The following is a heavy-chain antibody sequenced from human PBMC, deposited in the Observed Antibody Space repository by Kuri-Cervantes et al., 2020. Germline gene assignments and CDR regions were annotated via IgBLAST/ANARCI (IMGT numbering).Heavy chain of an antibody. V-gene: IGHV3-11*01. CDR2: ISSSGSTI. CDR3: ARSARGGFGMYYYYGMDV. D-gene: IGHD2-15*01. Sequence: GGSLRLSCAASGFTFSDYYMSWIRQAPGKGLEWVSYISSSGSTIYYADSVKGRFTISRDNAKNSLYLQMNSLRAEDTAVYYCARSARGGFGMYYYYGMDVWGQGTTVTVSS. CDR1: GFTFSDYY. J-gene: IGHJ6*02.